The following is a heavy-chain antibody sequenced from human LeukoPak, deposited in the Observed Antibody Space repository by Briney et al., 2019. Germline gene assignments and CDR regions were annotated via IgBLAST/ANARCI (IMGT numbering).Heavy chain of an antibody. CDR1: GFTFSSYA. CDR2: ISSNGGST. J-gene: IGHJ5*02. CDR3: ARGALGYCSSTSCFATQFGA. Sequence: GGSLRLSCAASGFTFSSYAMHWVRQAPGKGLEYVSAISSNGGSTYYANSVKGRFTISRDNSKNTLYLQMVSLRAEDMAVYYCARGALGYCSSTSCFATQFGAWGQGTLVTVSS. V-gene: IGHV3-64*01. D-gene: IGHD2-2*01.